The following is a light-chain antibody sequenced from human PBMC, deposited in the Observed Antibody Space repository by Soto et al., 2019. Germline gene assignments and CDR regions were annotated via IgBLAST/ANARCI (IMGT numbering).Light chain of an antibody. CDR2: DAS. CDR3: QQYNNWPPWT. Sequence: EIVMTQSPATLSVSPGERATLSCRASQSVSSNLAWYQPRPGQAPRLLIYDASTRATGIPARFSGSGSGTEFTFTISSLQSEDFAVYYCQQYNNWPPWTFGQGTKVEIK. CDR1: QSVSSN. J-gene: IGKJ1*01. V-gene: IGKV3-15*01.